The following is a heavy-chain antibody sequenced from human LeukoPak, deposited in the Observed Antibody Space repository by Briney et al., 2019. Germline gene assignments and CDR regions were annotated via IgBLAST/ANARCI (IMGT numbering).Heavy chain of an antibody. J-gene: IGHJ3*02. CDR1: GFAFSTYW. D-gene: IGHD3-3*01. V-gene: IGHV3-7*01. CDR3: AKPITISGATDGFDI. CDR2: IKQDGSER. Sequence: PGGSLRLSCAASGFAFSTYWMNWVRQAPGKGLEWVANIKQDGSERYYVDSVKGRFTISRDNAKNSLYMQMNSLRAEETAVYYCAKPITISGATDGFDIWGQGTKVTVSS.